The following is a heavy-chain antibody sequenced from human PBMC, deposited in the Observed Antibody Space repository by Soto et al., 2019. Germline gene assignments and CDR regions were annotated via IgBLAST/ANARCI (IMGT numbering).Heavy chain of an antibody. V-gene: IGHV1-69*01. CDR2: IIPIFGTE. D-gene: IGHD6-13*01. CDR3: ARDRIAGSKYYYGMDV. J-gene: IGHJ6*02. CDR1: GGTFSSYA. Sequence: QVQLVRSGAEGKKPGSSVRVSGKASGGTFSSYAISWVRQAPGQGLEWMGGIIPIFGTENYAQKFQGRVTITADESTSTAYMELSSLRSEDTAMYYCARDRIAGSKYYYGMDVWGQGTTVTVSS.